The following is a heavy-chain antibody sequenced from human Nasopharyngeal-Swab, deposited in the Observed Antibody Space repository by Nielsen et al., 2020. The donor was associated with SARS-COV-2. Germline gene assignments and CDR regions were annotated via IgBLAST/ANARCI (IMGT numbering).Heavy chain of an antibody. CDR2: IKQDGSEK. Sequence: GGSLRLSCAGSGFTFSRYWMSWVRQAPGKGLEWVANIKQDGSEKYYEDSVKGRFTISRDNAKNPLYLQMNSLRAEDTAVYYCARDKGMRDYVWGSYRSSYYYYYGMDVWGQGTTVTVSS. CDR1: GFTFSRYW. J-gene: IGHJ6*02. V-gene: IGHV3-7*01. CDR3: ARDKGMRDYVWGSYRSSYYYYYGMDV. D-gene: IGHD3-16*02.